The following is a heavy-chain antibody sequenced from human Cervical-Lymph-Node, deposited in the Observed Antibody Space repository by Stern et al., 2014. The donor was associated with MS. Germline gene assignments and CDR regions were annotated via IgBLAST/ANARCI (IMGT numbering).Heavy chain of an antibody. J-gene: IGHJ4*02. CDR1: GFTFSSYS. Sequence: EGQLVESGGGLVKPGGSLRLSCAASGFTFSSYSMNWVRQAPGKGLEWVSSISSSSSYIYYADSVKGRFTISRDNAKNSLYLQMNSLRAEDTAVYYCASYAAAGNFDYWGQGTLVTVSS. D-gene: IGHD6-13*01. CDR2: ISSSSSYI. V-gene: IGHV3-21*01. CDR3: ASYAAAGNFDY.